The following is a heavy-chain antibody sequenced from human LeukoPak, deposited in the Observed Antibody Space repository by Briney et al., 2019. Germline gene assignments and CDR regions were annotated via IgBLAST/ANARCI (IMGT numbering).Heavy chain of an antibody. D-gene: IGHD2-15*01. CDR1: GGSFSGYY. Sequence: PSETLSLTCAVYGGSFSGYYRSWIRQPPGKGLEWIGEINHSGSTNYNPSLKSRVTISVDTSKNQFSLKLSSVTAADTAVYYCARGRGFKRRYCSGGSCYGYFDYWGQGTLVTVSS. CDR2: INHSGST. J-gene: IGHJ4*02. CDR3: ARGRGFKRRYCSGGSCYGYFDY. V-gene: IGHV4-34*01.